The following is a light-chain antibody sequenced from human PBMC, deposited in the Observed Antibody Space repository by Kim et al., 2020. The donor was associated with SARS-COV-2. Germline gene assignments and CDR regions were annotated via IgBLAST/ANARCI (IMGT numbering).Light chain of an antibody. Sequence: ATLSLSPGERATLSCRASQSVSSYLAWYQQKPGQAPRLLIYDASNRATGIPARFSGSGSGTDFTLTISSLEPEDFAVYYCQQRRGAFGGGTKVEI. CDR1: QSVSSY. CDR3: QQRRGA. CDR2: DAS. J-gene: IGKJ4*01. V-gene: IGKV3-11*01.